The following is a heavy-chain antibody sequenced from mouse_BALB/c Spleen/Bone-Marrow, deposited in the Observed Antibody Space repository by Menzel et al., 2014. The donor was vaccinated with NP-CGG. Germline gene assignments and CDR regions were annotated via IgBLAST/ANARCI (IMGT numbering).Heavy chain of an antibody. Sequence: VQLQQSGSELRSPGSSVKLSCKDFDSEVFPIAYISWVRQKPGHRFEWIADILPSIGRTIYGEQFEDKATLDADTASNTAYLELNSLTSEDSAIYYCTRGTSWDGEGYYYAMDYWGQGTSVTVSS. J-gene: IGHJ4*01. V-gene: IGHV15-2*02. D-gene: IGHD4-1*01. CDR2: ILPSIGRT. CDR3: TRGTSWDGEGYYYAMDY. CDR1: DSEVFPIAY.